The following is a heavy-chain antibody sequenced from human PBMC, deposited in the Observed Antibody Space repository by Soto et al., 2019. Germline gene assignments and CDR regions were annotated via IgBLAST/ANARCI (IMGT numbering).Heavy chain of an antibody. CDR2: IYYSGST. CDR1: GGSISSYY. V-gene: IGHV4-59*01. CDR3: ARSTGYMVRGVIRGWFDP. Sequence: PSETLSLTCTVSGGSISSYYWSWIRQPPGKGLEWIGYIYYSGSTNYNPSLKSRVTISVDTSKNQFSLKLSSVTAADTAVYYCARSTGYMVRGVIRGWFDPWGQGTLVTVSS. J-gene: IGHJ5*02. D-gene: IGHD3-10*01.